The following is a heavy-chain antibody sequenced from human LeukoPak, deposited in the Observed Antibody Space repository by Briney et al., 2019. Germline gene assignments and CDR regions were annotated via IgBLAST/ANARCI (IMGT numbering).Heavy chain of an antibody. V-gene: IGHV3-30*18. CDR3: AEDRYSYAFEYSDS. D-gene: IGHD5-18*01. CDR2: ISNDGSKK. Sequence: GGSLRLSCAASGFTFSSYGMHWVRQAPGKGLVWVAVISNDGSKKYYADSVKGRFTISRDNSKNTLSLQVSSLRTEDTAVYYCAEDRYSYAFEYSDSWGQGTLVTVSS. J-gene: IGHJ4*02. CDR1: GFTFSSYG.